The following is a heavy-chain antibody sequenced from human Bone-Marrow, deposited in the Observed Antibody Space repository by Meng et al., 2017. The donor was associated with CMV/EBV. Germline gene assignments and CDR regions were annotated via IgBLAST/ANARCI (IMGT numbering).Heavy chain of an antibody. Sequence: SVKVSCKASGVTFSSYAISWVRQAPGQGLEWMGGIIPILGIANYAQKFQGRVTITADKSTSTAYMELSSLRSEDTAVYYCARGLHAYYYGSGSYYNGFDPWGQGTLVTVSS. V-gene: IGHV1-69*10. CDR2: IIPILGIA. J-gene: IGHJ5*02. CDR3: ARGLHAYYYGSGSYYNGFDP. D-gene: IGHD3-10*01. CDR1: GVTFSSYA.